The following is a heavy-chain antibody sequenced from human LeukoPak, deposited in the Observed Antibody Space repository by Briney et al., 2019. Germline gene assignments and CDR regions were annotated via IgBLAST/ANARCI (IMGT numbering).Heavy chain of an antibody. Sequence: PGGSLRLSCAASGFTFSSYAMSWVRQAPGKGLEYVSAISSNGGSTYYASSVKGRFTISRDNSKNTLYLQMGSLRAEDMAVYYCARDKRAGYSSSWYFDYWGQGTLVTVSS. CDR3: ARDKRAGYSSSWYFDY. D-gene: IGHD6-13*01. J-gene: IGHJ4*02. CDR1: GFTFSSYA. V-gene: IGHV3-64*01. CDR2: ISSNGGST.